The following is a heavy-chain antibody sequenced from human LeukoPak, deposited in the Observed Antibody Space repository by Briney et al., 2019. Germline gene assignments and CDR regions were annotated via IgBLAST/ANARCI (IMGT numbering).Heavy chain of an antibody. CDR2: GYRSGSS. CDR1: GDSITTSSNY. D-gene: IGHD6-19*01. J-gene: IGHJ4*02. V-gene: IGHV4-39*01. CDR3: AGRGPSGWAYYFDF. Sequence: PSEALSLTCTVSGDSITTSSNYWGWLRHLPGKGLEWIGSGYRSGSSYYNPSLKSRVTISVDTSKNKFTLNLISVPAAATAGYHCAGRGPSGWAYYFDFWGPGSLLTVSS.